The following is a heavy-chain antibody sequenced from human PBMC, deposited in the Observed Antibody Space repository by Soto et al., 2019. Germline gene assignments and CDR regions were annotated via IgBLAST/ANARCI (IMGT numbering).Heavy chain of an antibody. CDR1: GGSISSGGYS. CDR3: ARVDYDILTGYHYFDY. V-gene: IGHV4-30-2*01. CDR2: IYHSGST. D-gene: IGHD3-9*01. Sequence: SETLSLTCTVTGGSISSGGYSWSGIRQPPGKGLEWIGYIYHSGSTYYNPSLKSRVTISVDRSKNQFSLKLSSVTAADTAVYYCARVDYDILTGYHYFDYWGQGTLVTVSS. J-gene: IGHJ4*02.